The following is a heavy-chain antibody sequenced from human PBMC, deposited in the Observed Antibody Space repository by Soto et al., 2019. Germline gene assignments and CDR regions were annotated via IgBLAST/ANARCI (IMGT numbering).Heavy chain of an antibody. J-gene: IGHJ4*02. D-gene: IGHD3-10*01. CDR1: GFAFSIYG. CDR2: IWYDGSKK. V-gene: IGHV3-33*01. CDR3: ARAGVGGSGNYHVDN. Sequence: GGSLRLSCAASGFAFSIYGMHWVRQAPGRGLEWVAVIWYDGSKKYYADSVKGRFTISRDNSKNTLYLQMDSLRAEDTALYYCARAGVGGSGNYHVDNWGQGTLVTVSS.